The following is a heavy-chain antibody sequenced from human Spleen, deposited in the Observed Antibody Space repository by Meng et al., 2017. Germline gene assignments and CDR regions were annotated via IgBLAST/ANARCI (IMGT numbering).Heavy chain of an antibody. Sequence: QLQLQESGPGLVKPSETLSLTCTVSGGSIGSNSYHWGWIRQPPGKGLEWIGEIPHRGSSAYNPSLKSRVSMSIDKSKNQFSLKLTSVTAADTAVYHCLRGSGGSVWGQGTLVTVSS. CDR1: GGSIGSNSYH. V-gene: IGHV4-39*07. J-gene: IGHJ1*01. D-gene: IGHD3-10*01. CDR3: LRGSGGSV. CDR2: IPHRGSS.